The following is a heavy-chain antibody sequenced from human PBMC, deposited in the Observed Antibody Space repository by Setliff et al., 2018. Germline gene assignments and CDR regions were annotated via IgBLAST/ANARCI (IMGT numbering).Heavy chain of an antibody. CDR2: IYTSWST. Sequence: KTSETLSLTCTVSGGSISSAPYYWSWIRQPAGKGPEWIGHIYTSWSTNYNPSLKSRVTISVDTSKNQFSLKLSSVTAADTAVYYCARLSGFLYIDVWGKGTTVTVSS. CDR1: GGSISSAPYY. CDR3: ARLSGFLYIDV. D-gene: IGHD3-3*01. J-gene: IGHJ6*03. V-gene: IGHV4-61*09.